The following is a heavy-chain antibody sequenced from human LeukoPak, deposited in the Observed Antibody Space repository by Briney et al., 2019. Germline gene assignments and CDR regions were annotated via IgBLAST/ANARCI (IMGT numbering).Heavy chain of an antibody. CDR2: INHSGST. V-gene: IGHV4-34*01. CDR3: ARRGPYFDY. Sequence: SETLSLTCAVYGGSFSGYYWSWIRQPPGKGLEWIGEINHSGSTNYNPSLKSRVTISVDTSKSQFSLKLSSVTAADTAVYYCARRGPYFDYWGQGTLVTVSS. CDR1: GGSFSGYY. J-gene: IGHJ4*02.